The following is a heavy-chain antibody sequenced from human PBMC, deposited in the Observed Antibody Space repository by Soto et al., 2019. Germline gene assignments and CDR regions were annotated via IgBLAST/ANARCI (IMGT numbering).Heavy chain of an antibody. Sequence: EVQLLESGGGLVQPGGSPRLSCAASGFTFSSYAMSWVRQAPGKGLEWVSAISGSGGSTYYADSVKGRFTISRDNSKNTLYLQRNSMRAEDTAVYYCAKDSGLLWFGEFTDAFDIWGQGTMVTVSS. CDR1: GFTFSSYA. CDR3: AKDSGLLWFGEFTDAFDI. CDR2: ISGSGGST. J-gene: IGHJ3*02. D-gene: IGHD3-10*01. V-gene: IGHV3-23*01.